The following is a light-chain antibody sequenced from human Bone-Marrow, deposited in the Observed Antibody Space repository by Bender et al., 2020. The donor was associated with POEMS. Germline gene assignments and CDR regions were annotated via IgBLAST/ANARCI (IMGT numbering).Light chain of an antibody. CDR2: EVE. J-gene: IGLJ2*01. V-gene: IGLV2-8*01. Sequence: QSALTQPASVSGSPGHSITISCTGTTSDKYVSWYQKHPGKAPKLIIYEVEKRPSGVPDRFSGSKSGNTASLTVSGLQAEEEADYYCSSFAGINDVILGGGTKLTVL. CDR3: SSFAGINDVI. CDR1: TSDKY.